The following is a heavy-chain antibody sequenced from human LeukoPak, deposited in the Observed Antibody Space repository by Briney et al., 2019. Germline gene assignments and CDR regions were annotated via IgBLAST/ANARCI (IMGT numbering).Heavy chain of an antibody. J-gene: IGHJ4*02. CDR2: IYYSGST. D-gene: IGHD5-12*01. Sequence: PSETLSLTCTVSGGSISSYYWSWIRQPPGKGLEWIGYIYYSGSTNYNPPLKSRVTISVDTSKNQFSLKLSSVTAADTAVYYCARVSGYDWESFYDYWGQGTLVTVSS. CDR1: GGSISSYY. V-gene: IGHV4-59*01. CDR3: ARVSGYDWESFYDY.